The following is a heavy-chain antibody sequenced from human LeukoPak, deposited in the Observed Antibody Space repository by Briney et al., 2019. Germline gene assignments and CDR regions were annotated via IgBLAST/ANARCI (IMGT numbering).Heavy chain of an antibody. CDR2: MNPNSGNT. V-gene: IGHV1-8*03. CDR1: GYTFTSYD. J-gene: IGHJ6*03. CDR3: ARGHTTVATPGDMDV. D-gene: IGHD4-23*01. Sequence: ASVKVSCKASGYTFTSYDINWVRQATGQGLEWMGWMNPNSGNTGYAQKFQGRVTTTRNTSISTAHMELSSLRSEDTAVYYCARGHTTVATPGDMDVWGKGTTVTVSS.